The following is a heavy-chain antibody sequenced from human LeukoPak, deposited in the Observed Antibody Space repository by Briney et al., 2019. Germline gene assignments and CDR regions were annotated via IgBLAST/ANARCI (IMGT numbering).Heavy chain of an antibody. D-gene: IGHD4-17*01. CDR2: MNPNSGNT. CDR3: ARVHGDYGGVSS. Sequence: ASVKVSCKASVYTFTSYDINCVRQATGQGREWMGWMNPNSGNTGYAQKFQGRVTMTRNIYISRVYMELSSLRSEDTAVYYCARVHGDYGGVSSWGQGTLVTVSS. CDR1: VYTFTSYD. V-gene: IGHV1-8*01. J-gene: IGHJ5*02.